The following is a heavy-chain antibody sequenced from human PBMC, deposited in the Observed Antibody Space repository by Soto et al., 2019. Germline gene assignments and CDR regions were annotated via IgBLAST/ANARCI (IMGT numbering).Heavy chain of an antibody. D-gene: IGHD3-22*01. J-gene: IGHJ6*02. Sequence: ASVKVSCKASGYTFTGYYIHWVRQAPGQGLEWMGWINPNSGGTNYAQKFQGRVTMTRDTSISTAYMELSRLRSDDTAVYYCARDLSDYDSSGQGYYYYGMDVWGQGTTVTVSS. V-gene: IGHV1-2*02. CDR2: INPNSGGT. CDR3: ARDLSDYDSSGQGYYYYGMDV. CDR1: GYTFTGYY.